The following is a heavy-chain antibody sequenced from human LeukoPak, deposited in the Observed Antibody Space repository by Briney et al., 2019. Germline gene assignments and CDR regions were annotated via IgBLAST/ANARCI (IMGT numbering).Heavy chain of an antibody. CDR3: ARRAGGYSHPYDY. D-gene: IGHD4-23*01. J-gene: IGHJ4*02. CDR1: GFTFSDYY. CDR2: ISSSGSTI. Sequence: GGSLRLSCAASGFTFSDYYMSWIRQAPGKGLEWVSYISSSGSTIYYEDSVKGRFTISRDNSNNTLYLQMNSLRAEDTAVYYCARRAGGYSHPYDYWGQGILVTVSS. V-gene: IGHV3-11*01.